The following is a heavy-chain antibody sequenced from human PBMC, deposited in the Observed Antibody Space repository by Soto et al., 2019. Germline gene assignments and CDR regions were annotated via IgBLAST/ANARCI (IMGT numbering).Heavy chain of an antibody. D-gene: IGHD5-18*01. V-gene: IGHV4-31*03. CDR1: GGSISSGGYY. Sequence: SETLSLTCTVSGGSISSGGYYWSWIRQHPGKGLEWIGYIYYSGSTYYNPSLKSRVTISVDTSKNQFSLKLSSVTAADTAVYYCASYAWIQLWSFDYWGQGTLVTVSS. CDR2: IYYSGST. J-gene: IGHJ4*02. CDR3: ASYAWIQLWSFDY.